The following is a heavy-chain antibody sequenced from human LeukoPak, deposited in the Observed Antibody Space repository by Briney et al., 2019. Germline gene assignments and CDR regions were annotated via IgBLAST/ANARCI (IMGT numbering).Heavy chain of an antibody. D-gene: IGHD3-22*01. Sequence: PSETLSLTCTVSGGSISSYYWSWIRQPPGKGLEWIGYIYYSGSTNYNPSLKSRVTISVDASKNQFSLKLSSVTAADTAVYYCAREGYDSSGYYYRSYWGQGTLVTVSS. CDR2: IYYSGST. V-gene: IGHV4-59*12. J-gene: IGHJ4*02. CDR3: AREGYDSSGYYYRSY. CDR1: GGSISSYY.